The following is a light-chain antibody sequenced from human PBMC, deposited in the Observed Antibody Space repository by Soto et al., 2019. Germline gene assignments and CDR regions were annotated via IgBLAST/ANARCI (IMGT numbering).Light chain of an antibody. CDR2: DAS. V-gene: IGKV1-33*01. Sequence: DIQMTQSPSSLSASVGDRVTITCQASQDISNYLNWYQQKPGKAPKLLIYDASNLATGVPSRFSGSGSGTDFTFTISSLQPEDIATYYCQQYDHLPLTFGGGTKVEIK. CDR3: QQYDHLPLT. J-gene: IGKJ4*01. CDR1: QDISNY.